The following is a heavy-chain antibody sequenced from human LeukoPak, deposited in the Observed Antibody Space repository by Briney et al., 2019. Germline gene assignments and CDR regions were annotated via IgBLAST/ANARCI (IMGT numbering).Heavy chain of an antibody. D-gene: IGHD2-2*01. J-gene: IGHJ6*03. CDR3: ATNLYCTSTSCQDYYYYYMDV. CDR2: IIPIFGTA. Sequence: SVKVSCKASGGTFSSYAISWVRQAPGQGLECMGGIIPIFGTANYAQKFEGRATITADESTSTAYMELSSLRSADTAVYYCATNLYCTSTSCQDYYYYYMDVWGKGTTVTVSS. V-gene: IGHV1-69*01. CDR1: GGTFSSYA.